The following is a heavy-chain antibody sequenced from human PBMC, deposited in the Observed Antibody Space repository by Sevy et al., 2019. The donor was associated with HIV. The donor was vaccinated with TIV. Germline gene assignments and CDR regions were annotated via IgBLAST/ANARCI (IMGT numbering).Heavy chain of an antibody. V-gene: IGHV3-11*04. Sequence: GGSLRLSCAASGFTFSDCYMSFIRQAPGKGLEWVSYISSSGSTIYYADSVKGRFTISRDNAKNSLYLQMNSLRAEDTAVYYCAKALRDIAAQAGPFDYRGQGTLVTVSS. J-gene: IGHJ4*02. CDR3: AKALRDIAAQAGPFDY. D-gene: IGHD6-25*01. CDR1: GFTFSDCY. CDR2: ISSSGSTI.